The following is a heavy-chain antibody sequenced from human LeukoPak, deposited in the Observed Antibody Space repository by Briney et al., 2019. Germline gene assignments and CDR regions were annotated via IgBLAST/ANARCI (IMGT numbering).Heavy chain of an antibody. CDR3: ARYSGYDKNFDY. CDR1: GGSISSSNW. V-gene: IGHV4-4*02. Sequence: SETLSLTCAVSGGSISSSNWWSWVRQPPGKGLEWIGEIYHSGSTNYNPSLKSRVTISVDTSKNQFSLKLSSVTAADTAVYYCARYSGYDKNFDYWGQGTLVTVSS. CDR2: IYHSGST. J-gene: IGHJ4*02. D-gene: IGHD5-12*01.